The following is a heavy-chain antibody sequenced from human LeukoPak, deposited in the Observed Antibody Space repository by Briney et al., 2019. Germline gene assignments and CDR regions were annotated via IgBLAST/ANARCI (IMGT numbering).Heavy chain of an antibody. CDR2: ISGISSYI. J-gene: IGHJ4*02. CDR3: ARGYGSGSYYGDY. CDR1: GFTFSSYS. Sequence: GGPLRLSCAASGFTFSSYSMNWVRQAPGKGLEWVSSISGISSYIYYADSVKGRFTISRDNAKNSLYLQMNSLRAEDTAVYYCARGYGSGSYYGDYWGQGTLVTVSS. D-gene: IGHD3-10*01. V-gene: IGHV3-21*01.